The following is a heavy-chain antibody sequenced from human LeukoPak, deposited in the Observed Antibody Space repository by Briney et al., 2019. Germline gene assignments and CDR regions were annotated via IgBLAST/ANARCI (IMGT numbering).Heavy chain of an antibody. D-gene: IGHD2-2*03. CDR3: ARVPRPGYCSSTSCYPDAFDI. V-gene: IGHV4-30-4*08. CDR2: IYYSGST. J-gene: IGHJ3*02. CDR1: AGSISSGDYY. Sequence: SSETLSLTCTVSAGSISSGDYYWSWIRQPPGKGLEWIGYIYYSGSTYYNPSLKSRVTISVDTSKNQFSLKLSSVTAADTAVYYCARVPRPGYCSSTSCYPDAFDIWGQGTMVTVSS.